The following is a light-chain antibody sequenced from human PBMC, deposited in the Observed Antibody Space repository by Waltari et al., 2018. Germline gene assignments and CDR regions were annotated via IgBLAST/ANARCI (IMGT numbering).Light chain of an antibody. CDR3: AAWDDSLNGRV. Sequence: QSVLTQPPSASGTPGQRVTISCSGSSSNIGSNTVNWYQQLPGTAPKRLISSNNHRPAGVPDRFSGSKSGTSASLAISGLQSEDEADYYCAAWDDSLNGRVFGGGTKLTVL. CDR1: SSNIGSNT. J-gene: IGLJ2*01. V-gene: IGLV1-44*01. CDR2: SNN.